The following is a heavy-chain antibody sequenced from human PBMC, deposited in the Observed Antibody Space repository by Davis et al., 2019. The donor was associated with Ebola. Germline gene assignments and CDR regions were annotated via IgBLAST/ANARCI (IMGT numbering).Heavy chain of an antibody. V-gene: IGHV3-21*04. D-gene: IGHD3-22*01. Sequence: GESLKISCAASGFTFSTYTMTWVRQAPGKGLEWVSSISISSAFIYYADSVKGRFTISRDNAKNSLYLQMNSLRAEDTALYYCAKEARDSSGYPLYYFDYWGQGTLVTVSS. J-gene: IGHJ4*02. CDR1: GFTFSTYT. CDR3: AKEARDSSGYPLYYFDY. CDR2: ISISSAFI.